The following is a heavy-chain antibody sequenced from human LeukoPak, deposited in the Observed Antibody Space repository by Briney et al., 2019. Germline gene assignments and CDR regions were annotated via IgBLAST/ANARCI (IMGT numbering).Heavy chain of an antibody. D-gene: IGHD2-2*01. Sequence: PSETLSLTCTVSVGSVSSSSYYWSWIRQPPGKGLEWIGYLSYSGSTNYNPSLKSRVSISVGTSKNQFSLKLSSVTAADTAVYYCARYPHCSSTDCYVTWGQGALVIVPA. CDR2: LSYSGST. CDR3: ARYPHCSSTDCYVT. V-gene: IGHV4-61*01. J-gene: IGHJ4*02. CDR1: VGSVSSSSYY.